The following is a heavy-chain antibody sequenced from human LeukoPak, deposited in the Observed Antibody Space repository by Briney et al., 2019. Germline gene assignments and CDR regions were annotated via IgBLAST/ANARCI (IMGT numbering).Heavy chain of an antibody. J-gene: IGHJ6*03. D-gene: IGHD1-26*01. V-gene: IGHV3-72*01. Sequence: GGSLRLSXAASGFSFRDHYMDWVCQAPGKGLEWVGRTRNKANTYTTEYGASVKGRFTISRDDSKYSLYLQMNSLRTEDTAVYYCARESGSFYGNYYYYYMDVWGKGTTVTVSS. CDR3: ARESGSFYGNYYYYYMDV. CDR2: TRNKANTYTT. CDR1: GFSFRDHY.